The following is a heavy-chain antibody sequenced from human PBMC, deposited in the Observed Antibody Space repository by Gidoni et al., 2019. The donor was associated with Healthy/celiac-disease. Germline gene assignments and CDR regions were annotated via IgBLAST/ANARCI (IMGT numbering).Heavy chain of an antibody. CDR2: IYYSGST. V-gene: IGHV4-31*03. D-gene: IGHD3-3*01. CDR1: GGSISSGGYY. J-gene: IGHJ4*02. CDR3: ARGGTNYDFWSGYNLFDY. Sequence: QVQLQESGPGLVKPSQTLSLTCTVSGGSISSGGYYWSWIRQHPGKGLEWIGYIYYSGSTYYNPSLKSRVTISVDTSKNQFSLKLSSVTAADTAVYYCARGGTNYDFWSGYNLFDYWGQGTLVTVSS.